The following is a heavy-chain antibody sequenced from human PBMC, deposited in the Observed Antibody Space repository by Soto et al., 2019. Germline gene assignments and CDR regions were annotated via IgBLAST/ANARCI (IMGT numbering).Heavy chain of an antibody. J-gene: IGHJ5*02. Sequence: ASVKVSCKASGYTFTSYDINWVRQATGQGLEWMGWMNPNNNNTGYAQKFQGRVTITADESTSTAYMELSSLRSEDTAVYYCARVSGYSHDSWLDPWGQGTLVTVSS. CDR2: MNPNNNNT. D-gene: IGHD5-18*01. V-gene: IGHV1-8*01. CDR3: ARVSGYSHDSWLDP. CDR1: GYTFTSYD.